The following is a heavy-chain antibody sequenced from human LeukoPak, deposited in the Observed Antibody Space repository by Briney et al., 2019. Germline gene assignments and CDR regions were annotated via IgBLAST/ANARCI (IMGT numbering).Heavy chain of an antibody. Sequence: GGSLRLSCAASGFTFSSYSMNWVRQAPGKGLEWVSSISSSSSYIYYADSVKGRFTISRDNAKNSLYLQMNSLRAEDTAVYYCARGGIITSYAFEIWGQGTMVTVSS. D-gene: IGHD1-26*01. CDR2: ISSSSSYI. J-gene: IGHJ3*02. V-gene: IGHV3-21*01. CDR1: GFTFSSYS. CDR3: ARGGIITSYAFEI.